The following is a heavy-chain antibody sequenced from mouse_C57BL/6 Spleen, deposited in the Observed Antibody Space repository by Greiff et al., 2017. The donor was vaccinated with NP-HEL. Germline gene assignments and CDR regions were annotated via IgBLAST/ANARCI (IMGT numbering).Heavy chain of an antibody. CDR1: GYTFTSYG. V-gene: IGHV1-81*01. CDR2: IYPRSGNT. Sequence: VQLQQSGAELARPGASVKLSCKASGYTFTSYGISWVKQRTGQGLEWIGEIYPRSGNTYYNEKFKGKATLTADKSSSTAYMELRSLTSEDSAVYFCASHTTVVADWYFDVWGTGTTVTVSS. J-gene: IGHJ1*03. CDR3: ASHTTVVADWYFDV. D-gene: IGHD1-1*01.